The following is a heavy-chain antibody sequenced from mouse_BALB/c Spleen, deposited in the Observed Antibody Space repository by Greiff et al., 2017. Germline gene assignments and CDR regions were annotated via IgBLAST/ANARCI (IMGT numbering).Heavy chain of an antibody. CDR2: INPSNGGT. Sequence: QVQLQQPGAELVKPGASVKLSCKASGYTFTSYYMYWVKQRPGQGLEWIGGINPSNGGTNFNEKFKSKATLTVDKSSSTAYMQLSSLTSEDSAVYYCTRSVGSSYDNWGEGTTRTVSS. D-gene: IGHD1-1*01. J-gene: IGHJ2*01. CDR1: GYTFTSYY. CDR3: TRSVGSSYDN. V-gene: IGHV1S81*02.